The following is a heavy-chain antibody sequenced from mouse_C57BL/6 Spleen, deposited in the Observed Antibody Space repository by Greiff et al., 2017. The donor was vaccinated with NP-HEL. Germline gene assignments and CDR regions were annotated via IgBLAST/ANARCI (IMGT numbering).Heavy chain of an antibody. CDR3: ARSDYDDLYYYAMDY. CDR1: GYTFTDYN. J-gene: IGHJ4*01. Sequence: VQLKESGPELVKPGASVKIPCKASGYTFTDYNMDWVKQSHGKSLEWIGDINPNNGGTIYNQKFKGKATLTVDKSSSTAYMELRSLTSEDTAVYYCARSDYDDLYYYAMDYWGQGTSVTVSS. V-gene: IGHV1-18*01. D-gene: IGHD2-4*01. CDR2: INPNNGGT.